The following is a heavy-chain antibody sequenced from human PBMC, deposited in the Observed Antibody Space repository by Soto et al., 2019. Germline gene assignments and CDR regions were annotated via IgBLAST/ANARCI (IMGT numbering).Heavy chain of an antibody. Sequence: QITLKESGPTRVRPTQTLALTCTFSGFSLTTSGVGVGWIRKTPGKALEWLAVIYWDDDKRYSPSLKSRLTITTDTSKKQVVLTMADMDPVDTATYFCAHRGYMYGNWDHGYFDYWGQGTLVTVSS. CDR1: GFSLTTSGVG. J-gene: IGHJ4*02. CDR2: IYWDDDK. CDR3: AHRGYMYGNWDHGYFDY. D-gene: IGHD5-18*01. V-gene: IGHV2-5*02.